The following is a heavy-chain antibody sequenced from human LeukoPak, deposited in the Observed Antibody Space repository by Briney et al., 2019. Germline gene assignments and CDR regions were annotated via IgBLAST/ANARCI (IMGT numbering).Heavy chain of an antibody. Sequence: SQTLSLTCTVSGGSISSGDYYWSWIRHPPGKGLEWIGYIYYSGSTYYNPSLKSRVTISVDTSKNQFSLKLSSVTAADTAVYYCARQPVIAAAGVDYWGQGTLVTVSS. CDR1: GGSISSGDYY. CDR3: ARQPVIAAAGVDY. J-gene: IGHJ4*02. D-gene: IGHD6-13*01. V-gene: IGHV4-30-4*08. CDR2: IYYSGST.